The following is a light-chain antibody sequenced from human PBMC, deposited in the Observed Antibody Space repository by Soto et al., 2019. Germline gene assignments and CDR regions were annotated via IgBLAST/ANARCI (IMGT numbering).Light chain of an antibody. CDR3: QQYNDWPSIA. CDR2: GAS. Sequence: EIVMTQSPATLSVSPGERATLSCRASQSVSSYLAWYQQKPGQAPRLLIYGASTRATGIPARFSGSGSGTDFTLTISSLQSEDFAVYYCQQYNDWPSIAFGQGTRLEI. CDR1: QSVSSY. V-gene: IGKV3-15*01. J-gene: IGKJ5*01.